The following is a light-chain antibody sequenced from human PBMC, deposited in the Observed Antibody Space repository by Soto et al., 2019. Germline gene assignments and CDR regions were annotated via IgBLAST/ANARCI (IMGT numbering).Light chain of an antibody. J-gene: IGLJ2*01. CDR1: SSDVGGYNY. Sequence: QSVLTQPASVSGSPGQSITISCTGTSSDVGGYNYVSWYQKHPGKAPKLMIYDVSNRPSGVSNRFSGSKSGNTASLTISGLQAEDEADYYCSSYTSSSTRVFGGGTKRTVL. CDR2: DVS. CDR3: SSYTSSSTRV. V-gene: IGLV2-14*01.